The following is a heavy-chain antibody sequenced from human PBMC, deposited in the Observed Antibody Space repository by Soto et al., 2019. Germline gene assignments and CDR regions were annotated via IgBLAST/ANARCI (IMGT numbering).Heavy chain of an antibody. J-gene: IGHJ3*02. CDR3: ARDDTRRGFDI. CDR2: IIPVFDIT. D-gene: IGHD3-22*01. V-gene: IGHV1-69*01. CDR1: GDTFSNFA. Sequence: QVQVVQSGAEVKKPGSSVKVSCKASGDTFSNFAISWVRQAPGQGLEWMGGIIPVFDITHYAQKFQGRVTITADESMSTAYMDLSSLKSEYTAMYYCARDDTRRGFDIWGPGTMIIVAS.